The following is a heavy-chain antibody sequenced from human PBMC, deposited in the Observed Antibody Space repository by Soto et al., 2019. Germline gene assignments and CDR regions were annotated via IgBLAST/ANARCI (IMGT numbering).Heavy chain of an antibody. V-gene: IGHV1-2*04. CDR1: GYTFTGYY. CDR3: ARDLGYSIILYGTGVYYGMDF. CDR2: INPNSGGT. D-gene: IGHD6-13*01. J-gene: IGHJ6*02. Sequence: ASVKVSCKASGYTFTGYYMHWVRQAPGQGLEWMGWINPNSGGTNYAQKFQGWVTMTRDTSISTAYMELSRLRSDDTAVYYCARDLGYSIILYGTGVYYGMDFSCQATTLTLSS.